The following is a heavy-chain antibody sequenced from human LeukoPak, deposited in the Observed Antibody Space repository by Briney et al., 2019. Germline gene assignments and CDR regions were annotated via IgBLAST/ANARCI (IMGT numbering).Heavy chain of an antibody. CDR2: IYPGDSDT. CDR3: ARPRVGAKTPHDAFDI. CDR1: GYSFTSYW. V-gene: IGHV5-51*01. Sequence: GESLKISCKGSGYSFTSYWIGWVRQMPGKGLEWMGIIYPGDSDTRYSPSFQGQVTISADKSISTAYLQWSSLKASDTAMYYCARPRVGAKTPHDAFDIWGQGTMVTVSS. D-gene: IGHD1-26*01. J-gene: IGHJ3*02.